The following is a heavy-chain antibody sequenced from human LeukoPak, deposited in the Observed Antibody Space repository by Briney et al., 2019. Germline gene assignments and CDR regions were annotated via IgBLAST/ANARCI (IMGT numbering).Heavy chain of an antibody. CDR1: GFTFSSFA. CDR2: ISDSGGST. CDR3: ARVLGSSSVNYYYMDV. J-gene: IGHJ6*03. V-gene: IGHV3-23*01. D-gene: IGHD6-6*01. Sequence: GGSLRLSCAASGFTFSSFAMTWVRQAPGKGLEWVSTISDSGGSTYYADSVKGRFTISRDNAENSLYLHMNSLRAEDTAVYYCARVLGSSSVNYYYMDVWGKGTTVTVSS.